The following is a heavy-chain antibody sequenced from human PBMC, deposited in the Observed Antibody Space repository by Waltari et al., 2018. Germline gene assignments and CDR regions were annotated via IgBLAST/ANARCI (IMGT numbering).Heavy chain of an antibody. Sequence: QVQLQQWGAGLLKPSETLSLTCAVYGGSFSGYYWSWIRQPPGKGLEWIGEINHRGSTNYNPSLKSRVTISVDTSKNQFSRKLSSVTAADTAVYYCARGADSDSYGHTDEFDYWGQGTLVTVSS. V-gene: IGHV4-34*01. CDR1: GGSFSGYY. J-gene: IGHJ4*02. D-gene: IGHD5-18*01. CDR2: INHRGST. CDR3: ARGADSDSYGHTDEFDY.